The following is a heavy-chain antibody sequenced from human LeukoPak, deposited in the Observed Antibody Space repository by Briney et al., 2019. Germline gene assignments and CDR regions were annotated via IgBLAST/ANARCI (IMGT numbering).Heavy chain of an antibody. V-gene: IGHV3-23*01. CDR3: AKDRYSGSYDY. CDR1: GFTFSSYG. J-gene: IGHJ4*02. CDR2: ISGSGGST. D-gene: IGHD1-26*01. Sequence: GGSLRLSCAASGFTFSSYGTSWVRQAPGKGLEWVSAISGSGGSTYYADSVKGRFTISRDNSKNTLYLQMNSLRAEDTAVYYCAKDRYSGSYDYWGQGTLVTVSS.